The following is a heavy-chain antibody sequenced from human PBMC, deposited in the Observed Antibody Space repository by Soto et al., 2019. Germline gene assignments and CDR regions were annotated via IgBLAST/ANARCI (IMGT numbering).Heavy chain of an antibody. Sequence: PSETLSLTCTVSGGSIRSGDYYWSWIRQTPGKGLEWIGYIRSSGSTYYNPSLNSRITMSVDTSNNQFSLRLSSVTAADTALYYCARTRYYDFWRIDFWGRGTRVTVSS. CDR3: ARTRYYDFWRIDF. V-gene: IGHV4-30-4*01. CDR1: GGSIRSGDYY. CDR2: IRSSGST. J-gene: IGHJ1*01. D-gene: IGHD3-3*01.